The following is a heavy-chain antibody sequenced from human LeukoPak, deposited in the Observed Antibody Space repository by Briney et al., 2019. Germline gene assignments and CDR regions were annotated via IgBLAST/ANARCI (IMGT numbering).Heavy chain of an antibody. CDR3: TTIRPDY. CDR1: GFTFSSYW. Sequence: PGGSLRLSCAASGFTFSSYWMHRVRQPPGKGLVWVSRIKYDESDTHYADSVKGRFTISRDNAKNTLYLQMNSLSAEDTAVYYCTTIRPDYWGQGTLVTVSS. J-gene: IGHJ4*02. D-gene: IGHD5-12*01. CDR2: IKYDESDT. V-gene: IGHV3-74*01.